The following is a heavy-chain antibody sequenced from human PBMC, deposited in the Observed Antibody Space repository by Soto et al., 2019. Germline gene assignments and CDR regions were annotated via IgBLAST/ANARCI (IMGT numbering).Heavy chain of an antibody. CDR1: GYPFTGYH. CDR2: INGHNGET. D-gene: IGHD2-8*01. CDR3: ARYCTNGVCYHNWFDP. V-gene: IGHV1-18*01. J-gene: IGHJ5*02. Sequence: QVQLVQSGAEVKKPGASVKVSCKAFGYPFTGYHITWVRQAPGQGLEWMGWINGHNGETNYAQKFQGRVSMTTHTSTSTAYMELRSLRSDDTAVYYCARYCTNGVCYHNWFDPWGQGTLVTVSS.